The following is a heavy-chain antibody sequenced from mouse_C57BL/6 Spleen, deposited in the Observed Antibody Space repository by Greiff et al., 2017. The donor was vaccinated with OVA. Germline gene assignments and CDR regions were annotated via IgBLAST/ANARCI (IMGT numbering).Heavy chain of an antibody. D-gene: IGHD2-4*01. J-gene: IGHJ3*01. CDR1: GFTFSDYG. V-gene: IGHV5-17*01. CDR3: ATLYDYEIAY. Sequence: EVQLVESGGGLVKPGGSLKLSCAASGFTFSDYGMHWVRQAPEKGLEWVAYISSGSSTIYYADTVKGRFTISRDNAKNTLFLQMTSLRSEDTAMYYCATLYDYEIAYWGQGTLVTVSA. CDR2: ISSGSSTI.